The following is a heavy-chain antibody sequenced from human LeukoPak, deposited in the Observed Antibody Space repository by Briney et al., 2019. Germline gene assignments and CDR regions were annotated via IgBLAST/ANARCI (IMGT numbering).Heavy chain of an antibody. CDR2: VRRKAYGEKT. D-gene: IGHD6-19*01. Sequence: GGSLRLSCATSGFTFRDYAMSWVRQAPGKGLEWVGFVRRKAYGEKTEYAASVKGRFTISRDDSKSIAYLQMNSLKTEDTAVYYYTRDILSGWDYFDYWGQGTLVTVSS. J-gene: IGHJ4*02. CDR3: TRDILSGWDYFDY. CDR1: GFTFRDYA. V-gene: IGHV3-49*04.